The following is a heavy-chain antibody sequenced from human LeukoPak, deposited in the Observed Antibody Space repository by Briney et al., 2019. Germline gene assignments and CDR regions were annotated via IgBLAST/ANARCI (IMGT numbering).Heavy chain of an antibody. CDR1: GFTFSSCD. J-gene: IGHJ4*02. V-gene: IGHV3-13*01. CDR3: ARGSGYYDSRGEWDFDY. D-gene: IGHD3-22*01. CDR2: IGTAGDT. Sequence: PGGSLRLSCAASGFTFSSCDMHWVRQATGKGLEWVSAIGTAGDTYYPGSVKGRFTISGENAKNSLYLQMNSLRAGDTAVYYCARGSGYYDSRGEWDFDYWGQGTLVTVSS.